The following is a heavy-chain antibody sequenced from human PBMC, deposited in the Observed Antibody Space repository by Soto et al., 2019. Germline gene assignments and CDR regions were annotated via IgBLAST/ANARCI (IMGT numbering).Heavy chain of an antibody. D-gene: IGHD3-10*01. V-gene: IGHV3-53*01. CDR1: GSTVSSNY. J-gene: IGHJ5*02. Sequence: GGSLRLSCAASGSTVSSNYMSWVRQAPGTGLEWVSVIYSGGSTYYADSVKGRFTISRDNSKNMLFLQMNSLRAEDTAVYYCARERGGAPTNWFDPWGQGTLVTVSS. CDR3: ARERGGAPTNWFDP. CDR2: IYSGGST.